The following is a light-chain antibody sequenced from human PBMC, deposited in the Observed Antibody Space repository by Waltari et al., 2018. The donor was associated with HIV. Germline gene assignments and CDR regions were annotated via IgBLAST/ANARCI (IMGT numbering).Light chain of an antibody. CDR2: AAG. CDR1: QNIYSY. CDR3: QQSDSSFRT. J-gene: IGKJ1*01. Sequence: DILLTQSPSSLSASVGGRVTITCRASQNIYSYLNWYQQKPGKAPAILIYAAGSLHSGVPSRFSGSGYGTEFTLTISSLQPDDFATYYCQQSDSSFRTFGQGTKVDIK. V-gene: IGKV1-39*01.